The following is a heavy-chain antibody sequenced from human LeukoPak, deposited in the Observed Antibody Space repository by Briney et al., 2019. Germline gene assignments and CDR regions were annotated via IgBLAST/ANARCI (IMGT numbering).Heavy chain of an antibody. CDR2: ISANTGKT. J-gene: IGHJ4*02. V-gene: IGHV1-18*01. CDR1: GYSFATYG. Sequence: ASVKVSCKTSGYSFATYGFCWVRQAPGDGLEWMGWISANTGKTSYAQKFQDRVTMTTDTSTTTAYVELRSLRLDDTAVYFCAKVAGDRMDYWGQGTLVTVSS. CDR3: AKVAGDRMDY. D-gene: IGHD6-13*01.